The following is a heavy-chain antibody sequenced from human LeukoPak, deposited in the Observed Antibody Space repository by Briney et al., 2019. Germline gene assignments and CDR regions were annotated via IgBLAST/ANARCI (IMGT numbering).Heavy chain of an antibody. Sequence: ASVKVSCRASGYTFTSYGISWVRQAPGQGLEWMGWISAYNGNTNYAQKLQGRVTITADKSTSTAYMELSSLRSEDTAVYYCARAMTTVTTGSDYWGQGTLVTVSS. D-gene: IGHD4-11*01. CDR2: ISAYNGNT. CDR3: ARAMTTVTTGSDY. V-gene: IGHV1-18*01. J-gene: IGHJ4*02. CDR1: GYTFTSYG.